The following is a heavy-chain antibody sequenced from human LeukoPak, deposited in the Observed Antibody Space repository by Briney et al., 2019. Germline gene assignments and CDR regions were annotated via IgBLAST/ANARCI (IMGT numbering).Heavy chain of an antibody. J-gene: IGHJ4*02. Sequence: PGGSLRLSCAASGFSFSGSAMHWVRQASGKGLEWVGRIRNRANSYATAYAASVKGRFTISRVDSKNTAYLQMNSLKTDDTAVYYCTGETWAAAGLHYLDSWGRGTLVTVSS. CDR3: TGETWAAAGLHYLDS. D-gene: IGHD6-13*01. CDR1: GFSFSGSA. V-gene: IGHV3-73*01. CDR2: IRNRANSYAT.